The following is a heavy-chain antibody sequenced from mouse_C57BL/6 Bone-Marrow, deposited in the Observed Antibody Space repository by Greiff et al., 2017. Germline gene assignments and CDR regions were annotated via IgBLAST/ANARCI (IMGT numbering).Heavy chain of an antibody. CDR1: GYTFTSYW. CDR3: ARDGYDGAWFAY. J-gene: IGHJ3*01. D-gene: IGHD2-2*01. CDR2: IDPSDSYT. V-gene: IGHV1-69*01. Sequence: QVQLQQPGAELVMPGASVTLSCKASGYTFTSYWMHWVKQRPGQGLEWIGEIDPSDSYTNYNQKFKGKSTLTVDKSSSTAYMQLSSLTSEDSAVYYCARDGYDGAWFAYWGQGTLVTVSA.